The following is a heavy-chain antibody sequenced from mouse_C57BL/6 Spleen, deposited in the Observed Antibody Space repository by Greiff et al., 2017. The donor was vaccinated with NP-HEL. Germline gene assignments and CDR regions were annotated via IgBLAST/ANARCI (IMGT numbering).Heavy chain of an antibody. D-gene: IGHD2-4*01. CDR2: IYPSDSET. V-gene: IGHV1-61*01. J-gene: IGHJ2*01. Sequence: QVQLQQPGAELVRPGSSVKLSCKASGYTFTSYWMDWVKQRPGQGLEWIGNIYPSDSETHYNQKFKDKATLTVDKSSSTAYMQLSSLTSEDSAVYYCARKGDYDRGYYFDYWGQGTTLTVSS. CDR1: GYTFTSYW. CDR3: ARKGDYDRGYYFDY.